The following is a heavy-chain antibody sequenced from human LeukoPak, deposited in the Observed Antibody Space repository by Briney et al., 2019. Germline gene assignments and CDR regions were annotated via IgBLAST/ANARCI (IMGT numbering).Heavy chain of an antibody. D-gene: IGHD2/OR15-2a*01. J-gene: IGHJ4*02. CDR2: INPNSGGT. V-gene: IGHV1-2*02. CDR1: GYTFTGYY. CDR3: VREGEGPLSKDFDY. Sequence: ASVKVSCKASGYTFTGYYMHWVRQAPGQGLEWMGWINPNSGGTNYAQKFQGRVTMTRDASMSTAYMELTRLTSDDTAVYYCVREGEGPLSKDFDYWGQGTLVTVSS.